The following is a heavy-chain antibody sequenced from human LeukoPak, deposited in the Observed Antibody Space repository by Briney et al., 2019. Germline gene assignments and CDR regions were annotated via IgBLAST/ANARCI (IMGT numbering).Heavy chain of an antibody. CDR2: IRAGGGST. D-gene: IGHD3-10*01. CDR1: GFTFSNYA. Sequence: GGSLRLSCAASGFTFSNYAMTWVRQAPGKGLEWVSGIRAGGGSTNFADSVRGRFTLSTDNSKSTLYLQMNSLRAEDAAIYYCAKDGGSGMGFDPWGQGTLVTVSS. V-gene: IGHV3-23*01. CDR3: AKDGGSGMGFDP. J-gene: IGHJ5*02.